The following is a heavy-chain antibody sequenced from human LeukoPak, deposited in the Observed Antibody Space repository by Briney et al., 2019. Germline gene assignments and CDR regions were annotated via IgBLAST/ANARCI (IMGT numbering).Heavy chain of an antibody. V-gene: IGHV1-69*04. D-gene: IGHD6-19*01. CDR1: GGTFSSYA. CDR3: ARDLRVSSGWYG. CDR2: IIPILGIA. J-gene: IGHJ4*02. Sequence: ASVKVSCKASGGTFSSYAISWVRQAPGQGLEWMGRIIPILGIANYAQKFQGRVTITADKSTSTAYMELSSLRSEDTAVYYCARDLRVSSGWYGWGQGTPVTVSS.